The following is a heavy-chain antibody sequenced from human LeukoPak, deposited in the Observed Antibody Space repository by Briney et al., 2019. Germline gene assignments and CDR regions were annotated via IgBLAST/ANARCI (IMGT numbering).Heavy chain of an antibody. Sequence: GESLKISCTGPRHNFMIYWIAWVRQVPGKGLEWMGVIYPSDSETTYSPSFQGRVTFTADESPETAYLQWSSLEASDTAIYFCARQVYGGKALYWNYDVWGRGPLVTVSS. V-gene: IGHV5-51*01. CDR1: RHNFMIYW. CDR2: IYPSDSET. D-gene: IGHD4-23*01. CDR3: ARQVYGGKALYWNYDV. J-gene: IGHJ2*01.